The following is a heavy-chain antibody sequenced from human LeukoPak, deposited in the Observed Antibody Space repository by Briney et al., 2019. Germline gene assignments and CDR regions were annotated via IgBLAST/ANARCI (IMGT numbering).Heavy chain of an antibody. CDR3: ARDPTLDYVWGSSGMDV. Sequence: PGGSLRLSCAASGFTFSSYSMNWVRQAPGKGLEWVSSISSSSSYIYYADSVKGRFTISRDNAKNSLYLQMNSLRAEDTAVYYCARDPTLDYVWGSSGMDVWGQGTTVTVSS. J-gene: IGHJ6*02. D-gene: IGHD3-16*01. CDR1: GFTFSSYS. V-gene: IGHV3-21*01. CDR2: ISSSSSYI.